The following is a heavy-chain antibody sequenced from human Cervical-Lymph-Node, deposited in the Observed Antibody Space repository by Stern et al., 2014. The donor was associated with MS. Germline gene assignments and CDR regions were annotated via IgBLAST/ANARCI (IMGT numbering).Heavy chain of an antibody. CDR1: GFTFSSHG. D-gene: IGHD2-2*01. J-gene: IGHJ4*02. CDR3: VAYASGDNINY. Sequence: VQLVESGGGVVQPGRSLRLSCVAFGFTFSSHGMHWVRQAPGKGLAWVAVIWYDGSNENYASSVKGRVTISRDNSKNTLYLQMNSLRAEDTAVYYCVAYASGDNINYWGQGTLVTVSS. CDR2: IWYDGSNE. V-gene: IGHV3-33*01.